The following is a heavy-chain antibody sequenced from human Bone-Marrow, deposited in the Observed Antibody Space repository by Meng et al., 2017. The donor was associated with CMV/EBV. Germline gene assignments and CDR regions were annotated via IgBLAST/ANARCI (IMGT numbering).Heavy chain of an antibody. CDR2: VYYTGST. CDR3: ARDENGFYGWFDP. V-gene: IGHV4-61*08. D-gene: IGHD3-3*01. Sequence: GSLRLSCTLSGGSVSSGGYYCSWIRQPPGKGLEWIGYVYYTGSTNYNPSLKSRVTISVDTSRNQFSLKLSSVTAADTAVYYCARDENGFYGWFDPWGQGTLVTVSS. CDR1: GGSVSSGGYY. J-gene: IGHJ5*02.